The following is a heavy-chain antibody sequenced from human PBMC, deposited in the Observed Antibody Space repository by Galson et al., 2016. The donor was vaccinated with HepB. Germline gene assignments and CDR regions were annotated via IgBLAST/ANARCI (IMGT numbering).Heavy chain of an antibody. Sequence: SLRLSCAAAGFTFDDYGMDWVRQGPGKGLEWVSGISWTSGAIGYEDSVKGRFTISRDNAKNSLYLEMNSLRAEDTALYYCVKERPYGCSSRTGYWEFDNWGQGALVTVSA. D-gene: IGHD5-24*01. CDR3: VKERPYGCSSRTGYWEFDN. J-gene: IGHJ4*02. V-gene: IGHV3-9*01. CDR1: GFTFDDYG. CDR2: ISWTSGAI.